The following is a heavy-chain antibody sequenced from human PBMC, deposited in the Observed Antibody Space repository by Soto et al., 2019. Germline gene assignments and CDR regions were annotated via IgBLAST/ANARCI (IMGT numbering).Heavy chain of an antibody. CDR3: AASTYCSGGSCYSGGGDY. J-gene: IGHJ4*02. V-gene: IGHV1-58*01. CDR2: IVVGSGNT. CDR1: GFTFTSSA. D-gene: IGHD2-15*01. Sequence: QMQLVQSGPEVKKPGTSVKVSCKASGFTFTSSAVQWVRQARGQRLEWIGWIVVGSGNTNYAQKFQERVTITRDMSTSTAYMELSSLRSEATAVYYCAASTYCSGGSCYSGGGDYWGQGTLVTVSS.